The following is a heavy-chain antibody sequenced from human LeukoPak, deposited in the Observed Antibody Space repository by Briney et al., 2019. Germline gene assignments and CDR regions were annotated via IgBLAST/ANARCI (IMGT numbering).Heavy chain of an antibody. Sequence: ASVKVSCKASGYTFTGYYMHWVRQAPGQGLEWMGWVNPNSGGTNYARKFQGRVTMTRDTSISTAYMELSRLRSDDTAVYYCARVRYYYDSSGYSGAFDIWGQGTMVTVSS. CDR1: GYTFTGYY. J-gene: IGHJ3*02. D-gene: IGHD3-22*01. V-gene: IGHV1-2*02. CDR3: ARVRYYYDSSGYSGAFDI. CDR2: VNPNSGGT.